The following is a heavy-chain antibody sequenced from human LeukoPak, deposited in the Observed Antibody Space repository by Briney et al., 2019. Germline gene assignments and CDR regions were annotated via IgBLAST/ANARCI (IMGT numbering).Heavy chain of an antibody. CDR3: ARGAYYYGSGKIFDY. CDR1: GYTFTGYY. D-gene: IGHD3-10*01. CDR2: IIPMFGTT. J-gene: IGHJ4*02. Sequence: ASVKVSCKASGYTFTGYYMHWVRQAPGQGLEWMGGIIPMFGTTDYVQKFQGRVTITADESTRTDYMELSSLRSEDTAVYYCARGAYYYGSGKIFDYWGQGTLVTVSS. V-gene: IGHV1-69*13.